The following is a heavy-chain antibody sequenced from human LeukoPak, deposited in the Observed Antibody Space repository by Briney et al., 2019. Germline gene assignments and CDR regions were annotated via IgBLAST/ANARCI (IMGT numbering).Heavy chain of an antibody. CDR1: GYTVTSYY. CDR2: LNPSGGST. J-gene: IGHJ4*02. V-gene: IGHV1-46*01. Sequence: ASVKVSCKASGYTVTSYYMHWVRQAPGQGLEWMGILNPSGGSTSYAQKFQGRATLTRATSTSTVYMELSSLRSEDTAVYYCAKAGSLDIAARQNYWDQGTLVTVSS. D-gene: IGHD6-6*01. CDR3: AKAGSLDIAARQNY.